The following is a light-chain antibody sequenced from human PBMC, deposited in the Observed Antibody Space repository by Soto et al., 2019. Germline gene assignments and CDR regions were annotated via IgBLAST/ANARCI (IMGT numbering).Light chain of an antibody. J-gene: IGKJ1*01. CDR3: QHYNSYSEA. V-gene: IGKV1-5*03. CDR1: QSISSW. CDR2: NAS. Sequence: DIQMTHSPSSLSPYVGASVTINCRASQSISSWLAWYQQKPGKAPKLLIYNASSLESGVPSRFSGSGSGTEFTLTSSSLQPDDFATYYCQHYNSYSEAFGQGTKV.